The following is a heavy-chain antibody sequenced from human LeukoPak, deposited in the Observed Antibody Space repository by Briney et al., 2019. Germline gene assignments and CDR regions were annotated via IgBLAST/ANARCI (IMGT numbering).Heavy chain of an antibody. CDR1: GYTFTSYG. CDR3: ARVYCSSTSCQEIDY. J-gene: IGHJ4*02. Sequence: ASVKVSCKASGYTFTSYGISWVRQAPGQGLEWMGWISAYNGNTNYAQKLQGRVTMTTDTPTSTAYMALRSLRSDDTAVYYCARVYCSSTSCQEIDYWGQGTLVTVSS. V-gene: IGHV1-18*01. CDR2: ISAYNGNT. D-gene: IGHD2-2*01.